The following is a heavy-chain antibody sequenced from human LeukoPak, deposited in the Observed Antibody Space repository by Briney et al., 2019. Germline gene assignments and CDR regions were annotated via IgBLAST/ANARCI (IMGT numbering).Heavy chain of an antibody. CDR1: GGSIGSSSYY. Sequence: SETLSLTCTVSGGSIGSSSYYWGWIRQPPGKGLEWIGSIYYSGSTYYNPSLKSRVTISVDTSKNQFSLKLSSVTAADTAVYYCARDSSSGYDATPEGHNWFDPWGQGTLVTVSS. CDR2: IYYSGST. V-gene: IGHV4-39*07. CDR3: ARDSSSGYDATPEGHNWFDP. J-gene: IGHJ5*02. D-gene: IGHD5-12*01.